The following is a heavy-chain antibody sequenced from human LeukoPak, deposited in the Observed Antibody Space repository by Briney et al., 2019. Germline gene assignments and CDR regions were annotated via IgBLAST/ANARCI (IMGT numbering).Heavy chain of an antibody. V-gene: IGHV3-7*01. CDR1: GFSFSSYC. D-gene: IGHD2/OR15-2a*01. CDR2: IKPDGSGK. J-gene: IGHJ4*02. Sequence: PGGSLRLSCAASGFSFSSYCMTWVRQVPGKGLEWVSNIKPDGSGKHYVDSVKGRFTISRGNAKSSLYLQMDSLRVAATAVYSCSSQPAVIDLDFWGQGALVTVSS. CDR3: SSQPAVIDLDF.